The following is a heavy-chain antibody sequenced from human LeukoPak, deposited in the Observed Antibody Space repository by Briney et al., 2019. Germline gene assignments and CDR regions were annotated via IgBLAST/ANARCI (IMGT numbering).Heavy chain of an antibody. V-gene: IGHV1-69*04. CDR1: GGTFSSYA. CDR2: IIPILGIA. CDR3: ARDRGYDILTGYYKLSYFQH. Sequence: ASVKVSCKASGGTFSSYAISWVRQAPGQGLEWVGRIIPILGIANYAQKFQGRVTITADKSTSTAYMELSSLRSEDTAVYYCARDRGYDILTGYYKLSYFQHWGQGTLVTVSS. D-gene: IGHD3-9*01. J-gene: IGHJ1*01.